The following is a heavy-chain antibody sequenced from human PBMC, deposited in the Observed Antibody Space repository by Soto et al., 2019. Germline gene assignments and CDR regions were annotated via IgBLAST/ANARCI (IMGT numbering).Heavy chain of an antibody. Sequence: ETLSLTCSVSGASISSINWWSWVRQPPGKGLEWIGEIYQSGSTNYNPSLKSRVTISVDKSKNHFSLKLNSVTAADTAIYYCERTAGIAAAGTYFHHWSQGTLVTVSS. CDR3: ERTAGIAAAGTYFHH. CDR2: IYQSGST. V-gene: IGHV4-4*02. CDR1: GASISSINW. D-gene: IGHD6-13*01. J-gene: IGHJ1*01.